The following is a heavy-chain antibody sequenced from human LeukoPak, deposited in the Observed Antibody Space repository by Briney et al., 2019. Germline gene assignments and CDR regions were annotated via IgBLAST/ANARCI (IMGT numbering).Heavy chain of an antibody. CDR1: GYTFTSYG. CDR3: ARDARYCSGGSCVKGDAFDI. V-gene: IGHV1-69*13. D-gene: IGHD2-15*01. Sequence: SVKVSCKASGYTFTSYGISWVRQAPGQGLEWMGGIIPIFGTANYAQKFQGRVTITADESTSTAYMELSSLRSEDTAVYYCARDARYCSGGSCVKGDAFDIWGQGTMVTVSS. CDR2: IIPIFGTA. J-gene: IGHJ3*02.